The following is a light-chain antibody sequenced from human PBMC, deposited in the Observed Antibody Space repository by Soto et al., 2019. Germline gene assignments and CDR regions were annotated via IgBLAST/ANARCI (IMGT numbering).Light chain of an antibody. V-gene: IGLV2-14*01. CDR2: EVS. CDR3: SSYTISSTYV. J-gene: IGLJ1*01. Sequence: QSALTQPASVSGSPGQSITISCTGTSSDVGGYNYVSWYQQHPGKAPKLMIYEVSNRPSGVSNRFSGSKSGNTASLTISGLQAEDEAEYYCSSYTISSTYVFGTGTKLTVL. CDR1: SSDVGGYNY.